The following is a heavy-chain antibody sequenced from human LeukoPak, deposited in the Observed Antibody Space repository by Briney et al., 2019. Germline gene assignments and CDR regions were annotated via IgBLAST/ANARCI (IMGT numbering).Heavy chain of an antibody. V-gene: IGHV3-30*02. J-gene: IGHJ4*02. Sequence: GGSLRLSCAASGFTFSSYGMHWVRQAPDKGLEWVAFIRYDGSNKDFADSVKGRFTISRDNSKNTLYLQMNSLRTDDTAVYYCAKATHSGYARGPNGDYWGQGTLAIVSS. D-gene: IGHD5-12*01. CDR2: IRYDGSNK. CDR1: GFTFSSYG. CDR3: AKATHSGYARGPNGDY.